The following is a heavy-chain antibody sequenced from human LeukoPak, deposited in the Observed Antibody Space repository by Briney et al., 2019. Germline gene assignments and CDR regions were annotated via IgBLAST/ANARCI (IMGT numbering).Heavy chain of an antibody. Sequence: SVKVSCKASGYTFTSYGISWVRQAPGQGLEWMGGIIPIFGTANCAQKFQGRVTITTDESTSTAYMELSSLRSDDTAVYYCARDSRKYDSSGYYVTKGMDVWGQGTTVTVSS. D-gene: IGHD3-22*01. CDR1: GYTFTSYG. V-gene: IGHV1-69*05. CDR3: ARDSRKYDSSGYYVTKGMDV. CDR2: IIPIFGTA. J-gene: IGHJ6*02.